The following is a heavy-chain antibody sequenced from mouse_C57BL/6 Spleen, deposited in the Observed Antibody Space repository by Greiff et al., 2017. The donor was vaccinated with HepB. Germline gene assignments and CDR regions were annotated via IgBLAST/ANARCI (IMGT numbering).Heavy chain of an antibody. D-gene: IGHD4-1*01. CDR1: GFTFSDYG. V-gene: IGHV5-17*01. CDR3: ARGTNWGAMDY. J-gene: IGHJ4*01. CDR2: ISSGSSTI. Sequence: EVMLVESGGGLVKPGGSLKLSCAASGFTFSDYGMHWVRQAPEKGLEWVAYISSGSSTIYYADTVKGRFTISRDNAKNTLFLQMTSLRSEDTAMYYCARGTNWGAMDYWGQGTSVTVSS.